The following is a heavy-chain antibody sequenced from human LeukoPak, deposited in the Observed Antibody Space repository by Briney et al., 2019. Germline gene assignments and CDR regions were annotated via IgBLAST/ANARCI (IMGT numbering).Heavy chain of an antibody. J-gene: IGHJ4*02. V-gene: IGHV1-2*02. Sequence: ASVKVSCKASGYTFTGYYMHWVRQAPGQGFEWMGWINPNSGGTNYAQKFQGRVTMTRDTSISTAYMELSRLRSDDTAVYYCARVYSRVGATALHYWGQGTLVTVSS. D-gene: IGHD1-26*01. CDR3: ARVYSRVGATALHY. CDR2: INPNSGGT. CDR1: GYTFTGYY.